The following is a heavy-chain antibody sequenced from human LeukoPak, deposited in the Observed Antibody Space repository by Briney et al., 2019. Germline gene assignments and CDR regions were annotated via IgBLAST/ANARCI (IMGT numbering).Heavy chain of an antibody. CDR2: IIPIFGIA. V-gene: IGHV1-69*04. J-gene: IGHJ6*02. CDR1: GGTFSSYA. CDR3: ARVPPPMVRGVTPYYYHGMDV. Sequence: SVKVSCKASGGTFSSYAISWVRQAPGQGLEWMGRIIPIFGIANYAQKFQGRVTITADKSTSTAYMELSSLRSEDTAVYYCARVPPPMVRGVTPYYYHGMDVWGQGTTVTVSS. D-gene: IGHD3-10*01.